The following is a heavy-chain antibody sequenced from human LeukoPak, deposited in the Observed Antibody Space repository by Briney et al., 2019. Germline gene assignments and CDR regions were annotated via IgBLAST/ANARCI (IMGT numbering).Heavy chain of an antibody. Sequence: GGSLRLSCAASGFTFSNAHMNWVRQAPGRGREWVGRIKSKTDGGATDYAAPVKAIFTISRDDSKNRLDLQMNSLKTEDTAVYYCTTNYYTSGNDDWGQGTLVTVSS. CDR1: GFTFSNAH. V-gene: IGHV3-15*01. CDR3: TTNYYTSGNDD. D-gene: IGHD3-10*01. J-gene: IGHJ4*02. CDR2: IKSKTDGGAT.